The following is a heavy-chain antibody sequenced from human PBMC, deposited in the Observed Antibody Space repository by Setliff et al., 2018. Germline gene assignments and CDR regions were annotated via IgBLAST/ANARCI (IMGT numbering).Heavy chain of an antibody. CDR2: IYHSGST. J-gene: IGHJ6*02. V-gene: IGHV4-38-2*02. CDR1: GYSISSGYY. Sequence: SETLSLTCTVSGYSISSGYYWGWIRQPPGEGLEWIGSIYHSGSTYYNPSLKSRVTISVDTSKNQFSLKLSSVTAADTAVYYCARDAYDSSGYYYYYYYGMDVWGQGTTVTVSS. CDR3: ARDAYDSSGYYYYYYYGMDV. D-gene: IGHD3-22*01.